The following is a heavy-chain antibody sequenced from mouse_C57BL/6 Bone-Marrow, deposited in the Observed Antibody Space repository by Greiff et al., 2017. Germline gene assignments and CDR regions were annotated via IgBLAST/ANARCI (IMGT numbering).Heavy chain of an antibody. CDR2: IYPRSGNT. J-gene: IGHJ2*01. Sequence: VQLQESGAELARPGASVKLSCKASGYTFTSYGISWVKQRTGQGLEWIGEIYPRSGNTYYNEKFKGKATLTADKSSSTAYMELRSLTSEDSAVYFCARDGELGRMVYWGQGTTLTVSS. CDR1: GYTFTSYG. V-gene: IGHV1-81*01. CDR3: ARDGELGRMVY. D-gene: IGHD4-1*01.